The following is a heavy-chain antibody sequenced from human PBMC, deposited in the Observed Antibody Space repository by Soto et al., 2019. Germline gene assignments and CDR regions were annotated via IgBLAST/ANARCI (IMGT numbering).Heavy chain of an antibody. V-gene: IGHV4-31*03. Sequence: QVQLQESGPGLVKSSQTLSLTCTVSGGSMSSDGNYWSWIRQHPGKGLEWLGYIYYSGSTYYNPSLKSRVIISVDTSKNQFSLKLNSVTAADTAVYYCARARMVRGIIYYYGMDVWGQGTTVTVSS. CDR2: IYYSGST. J-gene: IGHJ6*02. D-gene: IGHD3-10*01. CDR1: GGSMSSDGNY. CDR3: ARARMVRGIIYYYGMDV.